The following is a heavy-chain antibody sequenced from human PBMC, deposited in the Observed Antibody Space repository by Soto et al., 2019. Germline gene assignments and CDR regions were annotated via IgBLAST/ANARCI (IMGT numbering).Heavy chain of an antibody. CDR3: ASEDSGYVGVDY. J-gene: IGHJ4*02. CDR2: IYYIGST. Sequence: QLQLQESGPGLVKPSETLSLTCTVSGGSISSSSYYWGWIRQPAGKGLEWIGSIYYIGSTYYNPSLKSRVTISVDTPKNQFSLKLSSVTAADKAVYSCASEDSGYVGVDYWGQGTLATVSS. V-gene: IGHV4-39*01. CDR1: GGSISSSSYY. D-gene: IGHD5-12*01.